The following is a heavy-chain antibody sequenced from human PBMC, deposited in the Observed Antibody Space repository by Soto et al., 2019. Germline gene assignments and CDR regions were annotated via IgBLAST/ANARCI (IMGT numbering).Heavy chain of an antibody. CDR1: GVTCSSDS. D-gene: IGHD2-2*01. CDR2: IMSSSYI. Sequence: PWGSLRLSCAASGVTCSSDSMNWFRQAPAKGLECVSSIMSSSYIYYADSVNVLFTMSRDNPKDSLYLQINILTGYYTSVHYSAREPATEDTGMDVWGHGTTVTDS. J-gene: IGHJ6*02. CDR3: AREPATEDTGMDV. V-gene: IGHV3-21*04.